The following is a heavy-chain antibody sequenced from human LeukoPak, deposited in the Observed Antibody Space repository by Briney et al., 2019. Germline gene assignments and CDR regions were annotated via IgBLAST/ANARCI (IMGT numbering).Heavy chain of an antibody. V-gene: IGHV1-2*06. J-gene: IGHJ4*02. CDR1: GYTFTGYY. D-gene: IGHD1-26*01. Sequence: ASVKVSXKASGYTFTGYYMHWVRQAPGQGLEWIGRINPNSGGTNYAQKFQGRVTMTRDTSISTAYMELSRLRSDDTAVYYCASRTSGSYSDYWGQGTLVTVSS. CDR3: ASRTSGSYSDY. CDR2: INPNSGGT.